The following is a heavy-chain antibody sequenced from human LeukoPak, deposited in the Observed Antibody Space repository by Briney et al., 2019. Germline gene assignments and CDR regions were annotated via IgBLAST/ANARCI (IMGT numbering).Heavy chain of an antibody. CDR2: ISGDGGDT. CDR1: GFTFNDYA. J-gene: IGHJ4*02. V-gene: IGHV3-43*02. D-gene: IGHD3-3*01. CDR3: AKAFTQSTIFGVGINN. Sequence: GGSLRLSCASSGFTFNDYAMHWVRQAPGKGLDWVSLISGDGGDTYYADSVKGRFTISRDNSKNSLYPQMNNLRTEDTALYYCAKAFTQSTIFGVGINNWGQGTLVTVSS.